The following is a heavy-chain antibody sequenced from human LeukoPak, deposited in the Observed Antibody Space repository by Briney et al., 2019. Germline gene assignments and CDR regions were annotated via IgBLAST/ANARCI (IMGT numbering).Heavy chain of an antibody. D-gene: IGHD3-10*01. V-gene: IGHV4-59*08. CDR3: ARTGMVRGVITNWFDP. CDR1: GGSISSYY. Sequence: SETLSLTCTVSGGSISSYYWSWIRQPPGKGLEWIGYIYYSGSTNYNPSLKSRVTISVDTSKNQFSLKLSSVTAADTAVYYCARTGMVRGVITNWFDPWGQGTLVTVSS. CDR2: IYYSGST. J-gene: IGHJ5*02.